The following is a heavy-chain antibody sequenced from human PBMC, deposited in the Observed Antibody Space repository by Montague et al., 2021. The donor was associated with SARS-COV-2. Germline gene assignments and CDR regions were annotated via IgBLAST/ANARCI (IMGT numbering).Heavy chain of an antibody. V-gene: IGHV4-39*07. Sequence: SETLSLTCTVSGGSISSGDYYWSWIRQPPGKGLEWIGSIYYSGGTYYNPSLKSRVTISVDTSKNQFSLKLSSVTAADTAVYYCARVGRQQLVRLSGMDVWGQGTTVTVSS. CDR3: ARVGRQQLVRLSGMDV. J-gene: IGHJ6*02. D-gene: IGHD6-13*01. CDR2: IYYSGGT. CDR1: GGSISSGDYY.